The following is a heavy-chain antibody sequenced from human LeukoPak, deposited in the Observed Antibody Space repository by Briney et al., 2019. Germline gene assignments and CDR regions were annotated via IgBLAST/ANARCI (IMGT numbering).Heavy chain of an antibody. CDR3: ASFFCTSGLCYYLDY. J-gene: IGHJ4*02. CDR1: GYTFTSHA. D-gene: IGHD2-8*01. V-gene: IGHV7-4-1*02. Sequence: ASVKVSCKASGYTFTSHAMNWVRQAPGQGLEWMGWINTNTGNPAYAQGFTGRFVFSLDTSDNTAYLQISSLQAEDTAVYYCASFFCTSGLCYYLDYWGQGTLVTVSS. CDR2: INTNTGNP.